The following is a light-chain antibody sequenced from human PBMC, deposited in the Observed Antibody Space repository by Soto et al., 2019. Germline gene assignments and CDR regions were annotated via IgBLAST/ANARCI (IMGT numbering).Light chain of an antibody. Sequence: QSVLTQPPSASGSPGQRVTISCSGSRSNIGGNPESWYQQLPGTAPKLLFYATNRRPSGVPDRFSGSKSGASASLAISGRQSVDEADYNYAAGVDSLDCFMVFGGGTKLTVL. J-gene: IGLJ2*01. V-gene: IGLV1-44*01. CDR1: RSNIGGNP. CDR3: AAGVDSLDCFMV. CDR2: ATN.